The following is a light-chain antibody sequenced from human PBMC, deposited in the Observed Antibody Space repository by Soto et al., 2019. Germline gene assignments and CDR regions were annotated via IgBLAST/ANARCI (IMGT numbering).Light chain of an antibody. J-gene: IGKJ1*01. CDR2: LGS. CDR1: QSLLHSNGYNY. Sequence: DIVMTQSPLSLPVTPGEPASISCRSSQSLLHSNGYNYLDWYLQKPGQSPQVLIYLGSKRAPGVPDRFSGRGSCADFTLKIIRVVEEDAVVYYCMQALPTPPWTFGQGTNLEIK. V-gene: IGKV2-28*01. CDR3: MQALPTPPWT.